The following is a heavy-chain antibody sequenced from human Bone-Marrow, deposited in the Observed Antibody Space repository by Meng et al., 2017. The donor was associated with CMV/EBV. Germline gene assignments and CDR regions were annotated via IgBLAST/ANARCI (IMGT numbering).Heavy chain of an antibody. D-gene: IGHD3-3*01. V-gene: IGHV3-30*02. J-gene: IGHJ6*02. CDR1: GFTFSSYG. CDR3: ARDSSPEWYYYYGMDV. Sequence: GGSLRLSCAASGFTFSSYGMHWVRQAPGKGLEWVAFIRYDGSNKYYADSVKGRFTISRDNSKNTLYLQMNSLRAEDTAVYYCARDSSPEWYYYYGMDVWGQGTTVTVSS. CDR2: IRYDGSNK.